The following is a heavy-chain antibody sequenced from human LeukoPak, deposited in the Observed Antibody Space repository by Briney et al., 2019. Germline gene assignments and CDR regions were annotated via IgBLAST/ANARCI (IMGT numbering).Heavy chain of an antibody. CDR1: GGSFSGYY. CDR3: ARGRRLGTIDY. Sequence: PSETLSLTCAVYGGSFSGYYWSWIRQPPGKGLEWIGEINHSGSTNYNPSLKSRVTISVDTSKNQFSLKLSSVTAADTAVYYCARGRRLGTIDYWGQGTPVTVSS. V-gene: IGHV4-34*01. J-gene: IGHJ4*02. D-gene: IGHD1-1*01. CDR2: INHSGST.